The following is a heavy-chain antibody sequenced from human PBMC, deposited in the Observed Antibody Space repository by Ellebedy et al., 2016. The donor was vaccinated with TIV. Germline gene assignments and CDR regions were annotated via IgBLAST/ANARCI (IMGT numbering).Heavy chain of an antibody. CDR3: ARQYYYGSGSYFNWFDP. V-gene: IGHV4-59*08. J-gene: IGHJ5*02. CDR1: GGSISSYY. CDR2: IYYSGST. D-gene: IGHD3-10*01. Sequence: SETLSLTCTVSGGSISSYYWSWIRQPPGKGLEWIGYIYYSGSTNYNPSLKSRVTISVDTSKNQFSLKLSSVTAADTAVYYCARQYYYGSGSYFNWFDPWGQGTLVTVSS.